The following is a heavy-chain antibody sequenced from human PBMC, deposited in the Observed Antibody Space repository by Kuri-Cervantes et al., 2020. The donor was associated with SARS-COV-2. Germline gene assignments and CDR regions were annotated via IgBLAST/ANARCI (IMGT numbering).Heavy chain of an antibody. V-gene: IGHV3-21*06. Sequence: GESLKISCAASGFTFSSYNMNWVRQAPGKGLEWVSSISSSSSYIFYADPVKGRFTISRDNSMNTVYLQMNSLRTEDTAVYFCAKDKRVVSTGNPWRVSYSYDSIEYYNGMDVWGQGTTVTVSS. CDR2: ISSSSSYI. J-gene: IGHJ6*02. CDR3: AKDKRVVSTGNPWRVSYSYDSIEYYNGMDV. CDR1: GFTFSSYN. D-gene: IGHD5-18*01.